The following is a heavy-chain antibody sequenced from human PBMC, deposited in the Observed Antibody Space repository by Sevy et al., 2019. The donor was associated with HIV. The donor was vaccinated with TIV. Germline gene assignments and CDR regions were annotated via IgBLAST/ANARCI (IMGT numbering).Heavy chain of an antibody. D-gene: IGHD4-17*01. CDR3: ATDRAGGATVTTVSHYYDMDV. CDR2: FDPEDGET. V-gene: IGHV1-24*01. J-gene: IGHJ6*02. Sequence: ASVKVSCKVSGYTLTELSMHWVRQAPGKGLEWMGGFDPEDGETIYAQKFQGRVTMTEDTSTDTAYMELSCLRSEDTAVYYCATDRAGGATVTTVSHYYDMDVWGQGTTVTVSS. CDR1: GYTLTELS.